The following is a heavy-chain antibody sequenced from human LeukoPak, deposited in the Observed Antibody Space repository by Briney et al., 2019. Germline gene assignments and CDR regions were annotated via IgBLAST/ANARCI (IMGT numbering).Heavy chain of an antibody. V-gene: IGHV3-23*01. CDR2: ISGSGVST. D-gene: IGHD5-24*01. Sequence: PGGSLRLSCVASGFTFSSYAMNWVRRAPGKGLEWVSGISGSGVSTYYADSVKGRFTISRDNSKNTLYLQMNSLRAEDTAVYYCAKKGDGYNTYYFEYWGQGTLVTVSS. CDR3: AKKGDGYNTYYFEY. J-gene: IGHJ4*02. CDR1: GFTFSSYA.